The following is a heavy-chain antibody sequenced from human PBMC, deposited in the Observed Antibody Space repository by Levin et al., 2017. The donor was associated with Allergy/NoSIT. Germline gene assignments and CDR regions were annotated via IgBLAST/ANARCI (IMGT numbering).Heavy chain of an antibody. J-gene: IGHJ3*02. CDR2: ITSDGSST. CDR1: GFTFSSYW. V-gene: IGHV3-74*01. Sequence: RTGGSLRLSCAASGFTFSSYWMHWVRQAPGKGLVWVSRITSDGSSTSYADSVKGRFTISRDNAKNTLYLQMNSLRAEDTAVYYCARSNSHAFDIWGQGTMVTGSS. CDR3: ARSNSHAFDI. D-gene: IGHD2-21*01.